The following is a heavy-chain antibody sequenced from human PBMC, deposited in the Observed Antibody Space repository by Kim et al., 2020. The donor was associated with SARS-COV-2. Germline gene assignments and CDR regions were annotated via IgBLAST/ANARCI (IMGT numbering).Heavy chain of an antibody. CDR3: VRVHNMGV. J-gene: IGHJ6*02. Sequence: GGSLRLSCTASGFTFSSYWMYWVRQAPGKGLGWVSRVNSDGTSTTYTDSVKCRFTISGANANNTLYLQLNCLRAEDTSVYYCVRVHNMGVWGQRSTLTVS. V-gene: IGHV3-74*01. CDR2: VNSDGTST. CDR1: GFTFSSYW.